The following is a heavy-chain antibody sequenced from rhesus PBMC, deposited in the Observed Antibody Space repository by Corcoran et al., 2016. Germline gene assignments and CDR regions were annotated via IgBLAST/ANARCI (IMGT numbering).Heavy chain of an antibody. D-gene: IGHD5-12*01. J-gene: IGHJ4*01. CDR1: GFSLTTSRMG. V-gene: IGHV2-174*01. Sequence: QVTLKESGPALVKPTQTLTLTCTFSGFSLTTSRMGVGWSRQPPGKALEWLALIYWDDDKRYSTSLKSRLTISKDTSKNQVVLTMTNMDPVDTATYYCAREPWIQLQSEYFDYWGQGVLVTVSS. CDR2: IYWDDDK. CDR3: AREPWIQLQSEYFDY.